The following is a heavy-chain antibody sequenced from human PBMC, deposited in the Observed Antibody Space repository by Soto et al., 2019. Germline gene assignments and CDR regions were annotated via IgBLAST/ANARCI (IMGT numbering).Heavy chain of an antibody. CDR3: ARASPRGRYFDWLIFPLGH. CDR1: GFTFSSYG. CDR2: IWYDGSNK. Sequence: PGGFLRLSCAASGFTFSSYGMHWVRQAPGKGLEWVAVIWYDGSNKYYADSVKGRFTISRDTAKNSLYLQMNSLRAEDTALYFCARASPRGRYFDWLIFPLGHWGQGTLVTVSS. V-gene: IGHV3-33*01. J-gene: IGHJ4*02. D-gene: IGHD3-9*01.